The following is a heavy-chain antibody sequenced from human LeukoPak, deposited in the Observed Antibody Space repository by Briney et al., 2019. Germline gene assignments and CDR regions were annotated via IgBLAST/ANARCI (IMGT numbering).Heavy chain of an antibody. CDR2: IIPIFGTA. V-gene: IGHV1-69*13. CDR1: GYTFTTYD. D-gene: IGHD6-6*01. J-gene: IGHJ6*02. Sequence: ASVKVSCKASGYTFTTYDISWVRQAPGQGFEWMGGIIPIFGTANYAQKFQGRVTITADESTSTAYMELSSLRSEDTAVYYCARAEGSSSLYYYYGMDVWGQGTTVTVSS. CDR3: ARAEGSSSLYYYYGMDV.